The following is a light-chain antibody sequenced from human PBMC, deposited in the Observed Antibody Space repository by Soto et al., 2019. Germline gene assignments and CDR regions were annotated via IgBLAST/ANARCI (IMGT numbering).Light chain of an antibody. CDR1: SSDVGGYNY. CDR3: SSYTSSDTLVV. Sequence: QSVLTQPASVSGSPGQSITISCTGTSSDVGGYNYVSWYQHHPGKAPKLMIYDVGDRPSGVSNRFSGSKSGNTASLTISGLQAEDEADYYCSSYTSSDTLVVFGGGTKLTVL. J-gene: IGLJ2*01. V-gene: IGLV2-14*03. CDR2: DVG.